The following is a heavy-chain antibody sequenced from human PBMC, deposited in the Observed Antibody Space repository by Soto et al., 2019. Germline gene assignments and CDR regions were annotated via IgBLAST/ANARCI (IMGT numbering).Heavy chain of an antibody. CDR3: ARGDSSSSTGIYYYGMDV. CDR2: IIPIFGTA. CDR1: GGTFSSYA. D-gene: IGHD6-13*01. Sequence: SVKVSCKASGGTFSSYAISWVRQAPGQGLEWMGGIIPIFGTANYAQKFQGRVTITADESTSTAYMELSSLRSEDTAVYYCARGDSSSSTGIYYYGMDVWGQGTTVTVSS. V-gene: IGHV1-69*13. J-gene: IGHJ6*02.